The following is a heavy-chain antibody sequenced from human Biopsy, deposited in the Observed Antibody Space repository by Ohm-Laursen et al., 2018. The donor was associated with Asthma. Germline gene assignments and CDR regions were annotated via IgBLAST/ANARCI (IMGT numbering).Heavy chain of an antibody. Sequence: TLSLTCTVSGVSIRSYYWTWIRQPPGKGLEWIGNIHYSGSTYSNPSLKSRVTISVDTSKKQISLRLSSVIAADTAVYYCAGFCSGGNCPDHWGQGALVTVSS. V-gene: IGHV4-59*01. J-gene: IGHJ4*02. CDR2: IHYSGST. CDR1: GVSIRSYY. D-gene: IGHD2-15*01. CDR3: AGFCSGGNCPDH.